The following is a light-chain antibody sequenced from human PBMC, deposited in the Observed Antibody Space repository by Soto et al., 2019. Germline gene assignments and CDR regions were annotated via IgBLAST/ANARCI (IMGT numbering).Light chain of an antibody. J-gene: IGKJ1*01. CDR3: LQDYNYPWT. V-gene: IGKV1-5*03. CDR1: ETISSW. CDR2: XAX. Sequence: DIQMTQSPSTLSGSVGDRVTITCRASETISSWLAWYQQKPGKAXKLXXXXAXXLKSGVPSRFSGSGYGTDFTLTISSLQPEDFATYYCLQDYNYPWTFGQGTKVDIK.